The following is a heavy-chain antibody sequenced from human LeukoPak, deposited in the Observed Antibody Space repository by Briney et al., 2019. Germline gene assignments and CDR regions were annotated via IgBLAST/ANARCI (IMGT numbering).Heavy chain of an antibody. Sequence: GGSLRLSCAASGFTFSSYEMNWVRQAPGKGLEWVSYISSSGSTIYYADSVKGRFTISRDNAKNSLYLQMNSLRAEDTAVYYCARELSDSSKAYWGQGTLVTVSS. V-gene: IGHV3-48*03. CDR1: GFTFSSYE. CDR2: ISSSGSTI. D-gene: IGHD3-22*01. CDR3: ARELSDSSKAY. J-gene: IGHJ4*02.